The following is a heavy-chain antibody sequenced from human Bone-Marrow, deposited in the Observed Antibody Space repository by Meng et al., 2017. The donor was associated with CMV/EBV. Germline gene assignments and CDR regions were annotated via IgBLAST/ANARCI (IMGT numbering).Heavy chain of an antibody. CDR2: ISGSGGST. V-gene: IGHV3-23*01. D-gene: IGHD3-3*01. CDR3: AKDGGVRFLEWFFDY. Sequence: SCKASGGTFSSYAMSWVRQAPGKGLEWVSAISGSGGSTYYADSVKGRFTISRDNSKNTLYLQMNSLRAEDTAVYYCAKDGGVRFLEWFFDYWGQGTLVTVSS. J-gene: IGHJ4*02. CDR1: GGTFSSYA.